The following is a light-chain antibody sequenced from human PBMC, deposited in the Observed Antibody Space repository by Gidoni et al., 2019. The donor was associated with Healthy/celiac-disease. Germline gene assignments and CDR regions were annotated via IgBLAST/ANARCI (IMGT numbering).Light chain of an antibody. V-gene: IGKV3-11*01. Sequence: VLTQSQATLSLSPGESATLSCRPSQHVSSYLAWYQQKPGQAPSLLIYDASNRATGIPARFSGSGSATAVTPTISSLEPEDFSVYYCHQRSNWPPLTFGGGTKVEIK. J-gene: IGKJ4*01. CDR2: DAS. CDR3: HQRSNWPPLT. CDR1: QHVSSY.